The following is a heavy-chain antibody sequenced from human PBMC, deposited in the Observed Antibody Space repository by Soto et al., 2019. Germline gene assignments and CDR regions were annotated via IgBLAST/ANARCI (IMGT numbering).Heavy chain of an antibody. CDR2: IYDSRNT. D-gene: IGHD6-13*01. Sequence: QLQLQESGSGLVKPSQTLSLTCAVSGGSISGTTYSLSWIRQPPGKGLEWIGYIYDSRNTYYNPSLKSQFSISVDRSKNQFSLKLSSVTAADTAVYYCARGQGAAAGHSNFDYWGQGALVTVSS. CDR1: GGSISGTTYS. V-gene: IGHV4-30-2*01. CDR3: ARGQGAAAGHSNFDY. J-gene: IGHJ4*02.